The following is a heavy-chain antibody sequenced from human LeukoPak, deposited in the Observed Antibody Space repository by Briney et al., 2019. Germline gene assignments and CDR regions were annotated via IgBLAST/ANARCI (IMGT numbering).Heavy chain of an antibody. Sequence: GGSLRLSCAASGFTLSSYAMHWVRQAPGKGLEYVSTIRSNGGSTYYANSVKGRFTISRDNSKNTLYLQMGGLRADDMAVYYCARGRDGYSLDYWGQGTLVTVSS. J-gene: IGHJ4*02. V-gene: IGHV3-64*01. CDR3: ARGRDGYSLDY. CDR2: IRSNGGST. D-gene: IGHD5-24*01. CDR1: GFTLSSYA.